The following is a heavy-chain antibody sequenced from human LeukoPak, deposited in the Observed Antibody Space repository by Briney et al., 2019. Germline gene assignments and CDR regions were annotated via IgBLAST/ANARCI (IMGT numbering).Heavy chain of an antibody. D-gene: IGHD3-3*01. CDR1: GFTFSSYA. J-gene: IGHJ4*02. Sequence: GRSLRLSCAASGFTFSSYAMHWVRQAPGKGLEWVANIKQDGSEKYYGDSVKGRFTISRDNTKNSLYLQMNSLRPEDSAVYYCAKEESNFWSGYPDYWGQGTLVTASS. CDR3: AKEESNFWSGYPDY. V-gene: IGHV3-7*05. CDR2: IKQDGSEK.